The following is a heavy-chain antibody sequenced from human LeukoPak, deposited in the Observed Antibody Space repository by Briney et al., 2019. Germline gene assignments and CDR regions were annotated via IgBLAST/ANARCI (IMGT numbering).Heavy chain of an antibody. CDR2: IKQDGSEK. J-gene: IGHJ6*03. CDR1: GFTFSSYW. Sequence: GGSLRLSCAASGFTFSSYWMGWVRQAPGKGLEWVANIKQDGSEKYYVDSVKGRFTISRDNAKNSLYLQMNSLRAEDTAVYYCARTSSSSVFYYYYYMDVWGKGTTVTVSS. D-gene: IGHD6-6*01. V-gene: IGHV3-7*01. CDR3: ARTSSSSVFYYYYYMDV.